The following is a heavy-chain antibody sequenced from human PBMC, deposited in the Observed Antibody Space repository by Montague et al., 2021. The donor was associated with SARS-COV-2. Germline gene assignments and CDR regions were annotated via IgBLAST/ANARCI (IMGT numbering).Heavy chain of an antibody. D-gene: IGHD3-22*01. J-gene: IGHJ5*02. CDR3: ARATRSIVVLNWFDP. Sequence: SETLSLTCTVSGGSISSYYWSWIRQPPGKGLEWIGYIYYSGSTNYNPSLKSRVTISVDTSKNQFSLKLSSVTAADTAVYYCARATRSIVVLNWFDPWGQGTQVTVSS. V-gene: IGHV4-59*12. CDR2: IYYSGST. CDR1: GGSISSYY.